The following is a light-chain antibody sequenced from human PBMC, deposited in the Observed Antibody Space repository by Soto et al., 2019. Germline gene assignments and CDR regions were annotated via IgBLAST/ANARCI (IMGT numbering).Light chain of an antibody. V-gene: IGKV1-5*01. CDR2: DAS. Sequence: DIQMTQSPSTLSASVGDRVTITCRASETISSWLAWFQQKPWKAPKLLIYDASILESGVPQRFSGSGSGTDFTLTISRLEPADFAVYYCQQYGSSPRTFGQGTKVDIK. J-gene: IGKJ1*01. CDR1: ETISSW. CDR3: QQYGSSPRT.